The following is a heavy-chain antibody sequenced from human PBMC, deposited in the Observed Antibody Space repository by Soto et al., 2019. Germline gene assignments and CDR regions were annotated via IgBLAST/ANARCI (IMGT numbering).Heavy chain of an antibody. V-gene: IGHV5-51*01. CDR2: IYPGDSDT. Sequence: PGESLKISCKGSGYSFTSYWIGWVRQMPGKGLEWMGIIYPGDSDTRYSPSFQGQVTISADKSISTAYLQWSSLKASDTAMYYCARHRSPGGITGRGYAFDIWGQGTMVPVSS. CDR1: GYSFTSYW. D-gene: IGHD1-20*01. J-gene: IGHJ3*02. CDR3: ARHRSPGGITGRGYAFDI.